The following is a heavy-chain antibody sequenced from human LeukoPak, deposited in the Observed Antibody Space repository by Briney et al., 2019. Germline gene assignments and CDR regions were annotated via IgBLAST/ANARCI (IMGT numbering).Heavy chain of an antibody. J-gene: IGHJ4*02. CDR3: AKRLEPTYRSGPFDY. CDR2: TSDSGGGT. CDR1: EFTFSDYA. D-gene: IGHD6-19*01. Sequence: GGSLRLSCAASEFTFSDYAMNWVRQAPGKGLEWVSTTSDSGGGTFYADSVKGRFTVSRDNSKKTLYLQMNSLRAEDTAVYYCAKRLEPTYRSGPFDYWGQGTLVTVSS. V-gene: IGHV3-23*01.